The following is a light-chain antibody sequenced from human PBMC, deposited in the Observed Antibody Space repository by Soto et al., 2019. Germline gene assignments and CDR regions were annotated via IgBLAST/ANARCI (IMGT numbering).Light chain of an antibody. J-gene: IGKJ1*01. CDR3: QQYNNWPWT. CDR2: GAS. CDR1: QSISDT. V-gene: IGKV3-15*01. Sequence: EIVITPSPATLSVSPGERATLSCRASQSISDTLAWYQQKPGQAPRLLIDGASKRATGCPARVSGSGSGTDFTLTISSRQSEDFAVYYCQQYNNWPWTFGQGTKVDIK.